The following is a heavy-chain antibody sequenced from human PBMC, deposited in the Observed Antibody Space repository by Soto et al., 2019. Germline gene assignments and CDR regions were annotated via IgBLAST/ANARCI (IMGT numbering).Heavy chain of an antibody. V-gene: IGHV4-34*01. CDR3: ARGEPRFMEWLLLSEYFDP. CDR1: GGSFSSYY. D-gene: IGHD3-3*01. CDR2: INHSGST. Sequence: SETLSLTCAVYGGSFSSYYWSWIRQPPGKGLEWIGVINHSGSTNYDPSLKSRVTISIDTSKNQVSLTLSSVTAADTAVYYCARGEPRFMEWLLLSEYFDPWGQGTLDTVSS. J-gene: IGHJ5*02.